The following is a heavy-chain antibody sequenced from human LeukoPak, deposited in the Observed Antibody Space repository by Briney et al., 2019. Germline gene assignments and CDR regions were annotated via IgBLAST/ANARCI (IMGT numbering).Heavy chain of an antibody. V-gene: IGHV3-23*01. D-gene: IGHD4-23*01. CDR3: AKAWAYGGNSGVDY. J-gene: IGHJ4*02. CDR2: VSGSGGST. CDR1: GFTFSSFA. Sequence: PGGSPRLSCAASGFTFSSFAMSWVRQAPGKGLEWVSGVSGSGGSTYYADSVKGRFTISRDNSKNTLYLQMNSLRAEDTALYYCAKAWAYGGNSGVDYWGQGTLVTVSS.